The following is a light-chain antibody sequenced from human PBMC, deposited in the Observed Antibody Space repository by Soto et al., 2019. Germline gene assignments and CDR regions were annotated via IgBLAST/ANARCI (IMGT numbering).Light chain of an antibody. Sequence: EIVLTQSPGTLSLSPGERGTLSCRASQSVSSPYVAWYQQKLGQAPRLLIYAASNRATGIPDRFSGSGSGTDFTLTITRLEPEDFAVYYCQQYATSPYTFGQGTKLEIK. J-gene: IGKJ2*01. CDR1: QSVSSPY. CDR3: QQYATSPYT. V-gene: IGKV3-20*01. CDR2: AAS.